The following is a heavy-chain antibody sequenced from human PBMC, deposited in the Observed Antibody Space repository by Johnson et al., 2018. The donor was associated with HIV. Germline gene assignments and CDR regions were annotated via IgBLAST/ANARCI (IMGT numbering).Heavy chain of an antibody. Sequence: QVQLVESGGGVAQPGRSLRLSCAASGFTFSSYAMHWVRQAPGKGLEWVAVISYDGSNKYYADSVKGRFTISRDNSKNTLYLQMNSLRAEDTAVYYCARDKGIAARPDAFDIWGQGTMVTVSS. CDR1: GFTFSSYA. CDR2: ISYDGSNK. J-gene: IGHJ3*02. D-gene: IGHD6-6*01. CDR3: ARDKGIAARPDAFDI. V-gene: IGHV3-30*04.